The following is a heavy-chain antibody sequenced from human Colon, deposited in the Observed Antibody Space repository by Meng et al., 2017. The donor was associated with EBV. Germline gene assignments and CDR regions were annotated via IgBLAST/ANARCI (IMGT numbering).Heavy chain of an antibody. CDR2: VSHPGSA. CDR1: GGSFSGYV. J-gene: IGHJ4*02. D-gene: IGHD3-9*01. CDR3: ARVPTTGYKDH. Sequence: QVPLPQVGAGLLKPSEPLSLTCSVNGGSFSGYVWSWVRQPPGKGMEWIGEVSHPGSANYNPSLKSRVTISVDASEKQFSLRLTSVTAADSAVYYCARVPTTGYKDHWGQGTLVTVSS. V-gene: IGHV4-34*01.